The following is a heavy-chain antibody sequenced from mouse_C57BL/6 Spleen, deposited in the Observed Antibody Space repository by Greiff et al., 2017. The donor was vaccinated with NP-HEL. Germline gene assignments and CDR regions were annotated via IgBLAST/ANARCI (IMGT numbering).Heavy chain of an antibody. CDR3: ARNYYLPMDY. Sequence: DVMLVESGGGLVKPGGSLKLSCAASGFTFSDYGMHWVRQAPEKGLEWVAYISSGSSTIYYADTVKGRFTLSRDNAKNTLFLQMTSLRSEDTAMYYCARNYYLPMDYWGQGTSVTVSS. CDR1: GFTFSDYG. CDR2: ISSGSSTI. J-gene: IGHJ4*01. V-gene: IGHV5-17*01. D-gene: IGHD1-1*01.